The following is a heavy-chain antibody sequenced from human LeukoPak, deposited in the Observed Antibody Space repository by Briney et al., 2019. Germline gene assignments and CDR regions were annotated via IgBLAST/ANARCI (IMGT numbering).Heavy chain of an antibody. CDR1: GYTFTGYY. D-gene: IGHD2-8*01. CDR3: ARDPTGYCTKGVCYIAAYYMDV. CDR2: INPNSGGT. J-gene: IGHJ6*03. V-gene: IGHV1-2*02. Sequence: ASVKVSCKASGYTFTGYYMHWVRQAPGPGLEWMGWINPNSGGTNYAQKFQGRGTMTRDTSISTAYMELSRLRSDDTAVYYCARDPTGYCTKGVCYIAAYYMDVWGKGTTVTVSS.